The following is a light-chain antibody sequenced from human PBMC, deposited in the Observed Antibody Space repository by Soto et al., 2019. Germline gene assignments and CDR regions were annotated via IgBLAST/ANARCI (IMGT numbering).Light chain of an antibody. Sequence: QITQSPSSLSAAIGDRVTMTCRSSQGIGVRLAWFQQKPGKAPQYLIQSASTLQSGVPSRFSGSGSGKELIITINSMHPADVEIYYCTKVNSFKRKFGQGTKVDIK. CDR3: TKVNSFKRK. V-gene: IGKV1-12*01. CDR1: QGIGVR. CDR2: SAS. J-gene: IGKJ1*01.